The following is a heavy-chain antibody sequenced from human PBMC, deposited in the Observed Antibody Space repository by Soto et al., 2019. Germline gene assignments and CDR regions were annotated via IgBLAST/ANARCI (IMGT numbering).Heavy chain of an antibody. V-gene: IGHV3-49*03. D-gene: IGHD3-3*01. Sequence: EVQLVESGGGLVQPGRSLRLSCTASGFTFGDYAMSWFRQAPGKGLEWVGFFRSKAYGGTTEYAASVKGRFTISRDDSKSIAYLQMNSLKTEDTAVYYCTRDIRFLEWSPPFDYWGQGTLVTVSS. CDR2: FRSKAYGGTT. CDR1: GFTFGDYA. J-gene: IGHJ4*02. CDR3: TRDIRFLEWSPPFDY.